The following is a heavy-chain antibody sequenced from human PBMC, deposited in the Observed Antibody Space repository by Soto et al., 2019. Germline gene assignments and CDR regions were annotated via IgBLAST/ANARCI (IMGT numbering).Heavy chain of an antibody. D-gene: IGHD2-2*01. J-gene: IGHJ6*02. V-gene: IGHV1-69*13. CDR3: ARVLAFDKSSDCSSTSCQDYGMDV. CDR2: IIPIFGTA. CDR1: GVTFSSYA. Sequence: GASVKVSCKASGVTFSSYAISWVRPAPGQGLEWRGGIIPIFGTANYAQKFQGRVTITADESMSTAYMELSSLRSEGTAVYYCARVLAFDKSSDCSSTSCQDYGMDVWGQGTTVTVSS.